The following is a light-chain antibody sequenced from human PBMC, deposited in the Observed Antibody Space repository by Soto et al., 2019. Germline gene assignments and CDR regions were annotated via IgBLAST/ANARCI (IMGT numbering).Light chain of an antibody. V-gene: IGLV2-14*01. CDR2: DVS. CDR1: SSDVGSYNY. CDR3: SSYTGSSTVV. J-gene: IGLJ2*01. Sequence: QSALTQPASVSGSPGQSITISCIGTSSDVGSYNYVSWYQQHPGKAPKLMIYDVSNRPSGVSDRFSGSKSGNTASLTISGLQAEDEADYYCSSYTGSSTVVFGGGTKLTVL.